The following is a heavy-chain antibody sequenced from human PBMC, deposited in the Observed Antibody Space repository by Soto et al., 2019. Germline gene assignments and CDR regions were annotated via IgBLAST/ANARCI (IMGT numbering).Heavy chain of an antibody. CDR2: INTKTGGT. J-gene: IGHJ3*02. CDR1: GYIFTGYY. D-gene: IGHD3-9*01. V-gene: IGHV1-2*02. CDR3: ANDKVAFDM. Sequence: GASVKVSCKASGYIFTGYYIQWVRQAPGQGLEWMGWINTKTGGTKYAQKFQGRVTMTRDTSINTAYMEVSRLRSDETAVYYCANDKVAFDMRDQGTMVTVSS.